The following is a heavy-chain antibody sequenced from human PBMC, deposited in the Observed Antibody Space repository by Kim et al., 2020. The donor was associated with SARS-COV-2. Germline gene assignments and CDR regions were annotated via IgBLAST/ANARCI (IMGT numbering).Heavy chain of an antibody. Sequence: GGSLRVSCAASGFTFSSYSMNWVRQAPGKGLEWVSSISSSSSYIYYADSVKGRFTISRDNAKNSLYLQMNSLRAEDTAVYYCARERYSSSWSWAAGGYFQHWGQGTLVTVSS. CDR1: GFTFSSYS. V-gene: IGHV3-21*01. J-gene: IGHJ1*01. D-gene: IGHD6-13*01. CDR3: ARERYSSSWSWAAGGYFQH. CDR2: ISSSSSYI.